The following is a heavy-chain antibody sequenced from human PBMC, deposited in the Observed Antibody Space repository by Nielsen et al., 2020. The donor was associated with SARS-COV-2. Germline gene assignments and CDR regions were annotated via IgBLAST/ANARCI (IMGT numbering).Heavy chain of an antibody. J-gene: IGHJ6*02. CDR1: GFTFSSYA. D-gene: IGHD3-3*01. Sequence: GESLKISCAASGFTFSSYAMSWVRQAPGKGLGWVSLISASGGSTYYADSVRGRFTISRDNSKNTLYLQMNSLRAEDTAVYYCAKVVDSYYDFWRVGGMDVWGQGTTVTVSS. V-gene: IGHV3-23*01. CDR2: ISASGGST. CDR3: AKVVDSYYDFWRVGGMDV.